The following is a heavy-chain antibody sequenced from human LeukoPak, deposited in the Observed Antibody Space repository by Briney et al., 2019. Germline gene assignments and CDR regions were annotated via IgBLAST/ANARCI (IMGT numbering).Heavy chain of an antibody. Sequence: ASVKVSCKASGYTFTGYYMHWVRQAPGQGLEWMGGIIPIFGTANYAQKFQGRVTITTDESTSTAYMELSSLRSEDTAVYYCARGSGYDYDYYYMDVWGKGTTVTVSS. J-gene: IGHJ6*03. CDR1: GYTFTGYY. D-gene: IGHD5-12*01. V-gene: IGHV1-69*05. CDR3: ARGSGYDYDYYYMDV. CDR2: IIPIFGTA.